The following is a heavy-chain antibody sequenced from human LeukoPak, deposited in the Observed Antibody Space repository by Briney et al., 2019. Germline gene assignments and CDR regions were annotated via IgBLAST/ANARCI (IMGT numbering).Heavy chain of an antibody. CDR2: ISAYNHNT. D-gene: IGHD3-3*01. J-gene: IGHJ6*02. CDR3: ARDHHYDFWSGYSLAPTTYYYYGMDV. Sequence: ASVKVSCKASGYTFTRFGISWVRQAPGQGLEWMGWISAYNHNTNYAQKLQGRVTMTTHTSTSTAYMELRSLRSDDTAVYYCARDHHYDFWSGYSLAPTTYYYYGMDVWGQGTTVTVCS. CDR1: GYTFTRFG. V-gene: IGHV1-18*01.